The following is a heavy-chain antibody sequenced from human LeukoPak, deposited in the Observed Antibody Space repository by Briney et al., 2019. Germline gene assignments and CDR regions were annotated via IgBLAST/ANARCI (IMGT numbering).Heavy chain of an antibody. Sequence: SVKVSCKASGGTFSSYTISWVRQAPGQGLEWMGRIIPILGIANYAQKFQGRVTITADKSTSTAYMELSSLRSEDTAVYYCAREFIKLGRVGYNYSDYWGQGTLVTVSS. V-gene: IGHV1-69*04. D-gene: IGHD5-24*01. J-gene: IGHJ4*02. CDR1: GGTFSSYT. CDR3: AREFIKLGRVGYNYSDY. CDR2: IIPILGIA.